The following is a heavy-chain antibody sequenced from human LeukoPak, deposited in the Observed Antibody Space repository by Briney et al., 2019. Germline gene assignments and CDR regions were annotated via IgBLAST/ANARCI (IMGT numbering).Heavy chain of an antibody. V-gene: IGHV3-30*18. Sequence: GGSLRLSCVASGFTLSTYAMHWVRQAPGTGLEWVAVISYDGTNKYYADSLKGRFTISRDNSKNTMYLQVNSLRPGDTAVYYCAKDFYDTSANGAFDIWGHETMVSVSS. J-gene: IGHJ3*02. CDR2: ISYDGTNK. D-gene: IGHD2/OR15-2a*01. CDR1: GFTLSTYA. CDR3: AKDFYDTSANGAFDI.